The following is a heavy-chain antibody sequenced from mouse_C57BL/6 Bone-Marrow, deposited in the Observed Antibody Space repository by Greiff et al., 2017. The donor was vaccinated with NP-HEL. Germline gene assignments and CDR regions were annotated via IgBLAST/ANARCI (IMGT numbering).Heavy chain of an antibody. CDR2: IYPGDGDT. CDR1: GYAFSSSW. J-gene: IGHJ1*03. V-gene: IGHV1-82*01. Sequence: QVQLQQSGPELVKPGASVKISCKASGYAFSSSWMNWVKQRPGKGLEWIGRIYPGDGDTNYNGKFKGKATLTADKSSSTAYMQLSSLTSEDSAVYFCAQIYYCWYFDVWGTGTTVTVSS. CDR3: AQIYYCWYFDV. D-gene: IGHD1-1*01.